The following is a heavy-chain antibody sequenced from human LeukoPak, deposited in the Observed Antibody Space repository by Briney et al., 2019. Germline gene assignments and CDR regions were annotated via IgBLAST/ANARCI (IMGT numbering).Heavy chain of an antibody. CDR2: TYYRSKWYN. CDR3: ARTSGYSGYDEYYFDY. V-gene: IGHV6-1*01. Sequence: SQTLSLTCAISGDSVSSNSAAWNWIRQSPSRGLEWLGRTYYRSKWYNDYAVSVKSRITINPDTSKNQFSLQLNSVTPEDTAVYYCARTSGYSGYDEYYFDYWGQGTLVTVSS. CDR1: GDSVSSNSAA. D-gene: IGHD5-12*01. J-gene: IGHJ4*02.